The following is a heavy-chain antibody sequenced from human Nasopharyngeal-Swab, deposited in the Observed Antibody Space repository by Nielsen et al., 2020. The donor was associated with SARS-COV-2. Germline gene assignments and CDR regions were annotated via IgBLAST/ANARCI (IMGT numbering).Heavy chain of an antibody. CDR2: IWYDGSNK. D-gene: IGHD4-17*01. CDR3: ARDGDYDTFDY. J-gene: IGHJ4*02. V-gene: IGHV3-33*08. Sequence: GESLKISCAASGFTFSSYSMNWVRQAPGKGLEWVAVIWYDGSNKYYADSVKGRFTISRDNSKNTLYLQMNSLRAEDTAVYYCARDGDYDTFDYWGQGTLVTVSS. CDR1: GFTFSSYS.